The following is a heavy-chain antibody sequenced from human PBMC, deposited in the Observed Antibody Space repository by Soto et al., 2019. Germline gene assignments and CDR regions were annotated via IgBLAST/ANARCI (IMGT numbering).Heavy chain of an antibody. CDR3: ANSPTGEAFER. D-gene: IGHD4-4*01. V-gene: IGHV3-21*01. CDR1: GFTFSSYS. Sequence: EVQLVESGGGLVKPGGSLRLSCAASGFTFSSYSINWVRQAPGKGLEWVSSISSSSDYIFYADSVKGRFTIPRDNAKNSAYVHMNSLRAEDTAVYYCANSPTGEAFERWGQGTMVTVS. J-gene: IGHJ3*02. CDR2: ISSSSDYI.